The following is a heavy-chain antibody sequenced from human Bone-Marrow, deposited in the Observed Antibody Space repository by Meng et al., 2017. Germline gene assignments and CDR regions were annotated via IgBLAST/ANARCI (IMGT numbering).Heavy chain of an antibody. Sequence: QVQLQQSGPGLVKPSQPLSPTWSISGDSVSSNSAAWNWIRQSPSRGLEWLGRTYYKSKWSNNYAVSVKSRITINPDTSKNQFSLQLNSVTPEDTAVYYCASSIDYGDYYFDFWGQGTLVTVSS. CDR1: GDSVSSNSAA. V-gene: IGHV6-1*01. CDR3: ASSIDYGDYYFDF. J-gene: IGHJ4*02. CDR2: TYYKSKWSN. D-gene: IGHD4-17*01.